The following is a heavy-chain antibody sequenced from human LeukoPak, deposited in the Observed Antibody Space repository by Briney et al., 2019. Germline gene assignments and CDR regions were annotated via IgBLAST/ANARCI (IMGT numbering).Heavy chain of an antibody. CDR3: ASGVYSSGWYLDY. J-gene: IGHJ4*02. D-gene: IGHD6-19*01. CDR2: IWHDGSHK. CDR1: GFTFSSYA. V-gene: IGHV3-33*08. Sequence: GGSLRLSCAASGFTFSSYAMSWVRRAPGKGLEWVAVIWHDGSHKYYADSVKGRFTISRDNSKNTLYLQMNSLRAEDTAVYYCASGVYSSGWYLDYWGQGTLVTVSS.